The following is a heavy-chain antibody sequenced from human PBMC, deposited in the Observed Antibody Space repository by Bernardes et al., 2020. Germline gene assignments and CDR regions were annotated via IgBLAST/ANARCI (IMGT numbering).Heavy chain of an antibody. J-gene: IGHJ4*02. CDR3: ARLVRGDYDFDY. CDR1: GGSISSSNSY. V-gene: IGHV4-39*01. CDR2: IFYNGRT. D-gene: IGHD4-17*01. Sequence: ETLSLTCTVSGGSISSSNSYWGWIRQPPGQGLEWIANIFYNGRTYYNPSLKSRVTISVDTSKNQFSLQLSSVTAADTAVYYCARLVRGDYDFDYWGQGTLVTVSS.